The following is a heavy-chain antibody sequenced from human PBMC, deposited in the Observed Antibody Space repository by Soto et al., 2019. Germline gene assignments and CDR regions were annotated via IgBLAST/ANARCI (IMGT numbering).Heavy chain of an antibody. CDR3: ARRLVIGYCSGGSCYPRNWFDP. J-gene: IGHJ5*02. D-gene: IGHD2-15*01. CDR1: GFTFSSYS. V-gene: IGHV3-21*01. CDR2: ISSSSSYI. Sequence: PGGSLRLSCAASGFTFSSYSMNWVRQAPGKGLEWVSSISSSSSYIYYADSVKGRFTISRDNAKNSLYLQMNSLRAEDTAVYYCARRLVIGYCSGGSCYPRNWFDPWGQGTLVTVSS.